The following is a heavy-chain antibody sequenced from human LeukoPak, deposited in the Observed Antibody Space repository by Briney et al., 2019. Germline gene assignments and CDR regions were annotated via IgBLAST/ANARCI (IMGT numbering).Heavy chain of an antibody. CDR1: GGSISSYY. D-gene: IGHD6-25*01. CDR3: ASGLRGIAALDY. Sequence: PSETLSLTCTVSGGSISSYYWSWIRQPPGKGLEWIGYIYYSGSTNYNPSLKSRVTISVETSKNQFSLKLSSVTAADTAVYYCASGLRGIAALDYWGQGTLVTVSS. V-gene: IGHV4-59*01. J-gene: IGHJ4*02. CDR2: IYYSGST.